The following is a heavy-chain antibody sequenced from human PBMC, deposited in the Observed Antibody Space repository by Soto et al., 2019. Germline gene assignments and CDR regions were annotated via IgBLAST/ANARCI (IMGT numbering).Heavy chain of an antibody. J-gene: IGHJ4*02. D-gene: IGHD3-22*01. CDR1: GYTFTGYY. CDR3: ARPYDSSARFAPFDY. Sequence: ASVKVSCKASGYTFTGYYMHWVRQAPGQGFEWMGWINPNSGGTNYAQKFQGRVTMTRDTSISTAYMELSRLRSDDTAVYYCARPYDSSARFAPFDYWGQGTLVTVSS. CDR2: INPNSGGT. V-gene: IGHV1-2*02.